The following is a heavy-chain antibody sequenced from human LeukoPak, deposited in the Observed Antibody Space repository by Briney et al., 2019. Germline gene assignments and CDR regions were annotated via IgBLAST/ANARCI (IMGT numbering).Heavy chain of an antibody. D-gene: IGHD5-12*01. CDR3: AKGAYGYYYYGMDV. V-gene: IGHV3-23*01. CDR2: ISASGGST. J-gene: IGHJ6*02. Sequence: PGGSLRLSCAASGFTFSSSAMSWVRQVPGKGLEWVSGISASGGSTSYADSVKGRFTISRDNSKNTLFLQINSLRAEDTAVYYCAKGAYGYYYYGMDVWGRGTTVTVSS. CDR1: GFTFSSSA.